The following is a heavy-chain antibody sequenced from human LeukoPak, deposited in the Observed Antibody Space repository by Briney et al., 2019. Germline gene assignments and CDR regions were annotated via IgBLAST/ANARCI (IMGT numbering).Heavy chain of an antibody. CDR3: ASTPTVYYYYMGV. CDR1: GYSISSGYY. V-gene: IGHV4-38-2*01. CDR2: IYHSGNT. Sequence: SETLSLTCAVSGYSISSGYYWGWIRQPPGKGLEWIGSIYHSGNTYYNPSLKSRVTISVDTSKNQFSLKLSSVTAADTAMYYCASTPTVYYYYMGVWGKGTTVTVSS. J-gene: IGHJ6*03. D-gene: IGHD1-14*01.